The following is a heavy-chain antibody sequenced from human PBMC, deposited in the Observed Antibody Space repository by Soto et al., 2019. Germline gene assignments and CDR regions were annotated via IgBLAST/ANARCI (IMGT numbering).Heavy chain of an antibody. V-gene: IGHV4-61*03. CDR2: IYYSGST. CDR3: ARGRNNWFDP. CDR1: GGSVSSGNYN. J-gene: IGHJ5*02. Sequence: SETLSLTFTVPGGSVSSGNYNWGWIRQPPGKGPEWIGYIYYSGSTRYNPSLKSRLTISVDTSKNHFSLKLTSVNAADTAVYYCARGRNNWFDPWGQGTLVTVSS.